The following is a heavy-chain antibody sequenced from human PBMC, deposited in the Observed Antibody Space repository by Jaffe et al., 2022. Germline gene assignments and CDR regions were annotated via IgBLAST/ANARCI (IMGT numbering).Heavy chain of an antibody. J-gene: IGHJ4*02. D-gene: IGHD3-10*01. CDR2: IYHSGST. CDR1: GYSISSGYY. Sequence: QVQLQESGPGLVKPSETLSLTCAVSGYSISSGYYWGWIRQPPGKGLEWIGSIYHSGSTYYNPSLKSRVTISVDTSKNQFSLKLSSVTAADTAVYYCARHIGYYGSGSLGGNDDYWGQGTLVTVSS. CDR3: ARHIGYYGSGSLGGNDDY. V-gene: IGHV4-38-2*01.